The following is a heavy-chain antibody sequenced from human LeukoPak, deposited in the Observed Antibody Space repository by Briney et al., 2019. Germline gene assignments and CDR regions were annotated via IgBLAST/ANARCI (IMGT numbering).Heavy chain of an antibody. CDR3: AKDIFTGIAAAGAIDY. CDR2: ISSSSTYI. J-gene: IGHJ4*02. CDR1: GFSFRSYS. Sequence: GGSLRLSCAASGFSFRSYSMNWVRQAPGKGLEWVPFISSSSTYIYYADSMKGRFTISRDNAKNSLYLQMNSLRAEDTALYYCAKDIFTGIAAAGAIDYWGQGTLVTVSS. V-gene: IGHV3-21*04. D-gene: IGHD6-13*01.